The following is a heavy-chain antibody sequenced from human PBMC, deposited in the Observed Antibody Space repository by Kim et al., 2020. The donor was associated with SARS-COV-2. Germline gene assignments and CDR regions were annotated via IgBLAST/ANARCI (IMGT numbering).Heavy chain of an antibody. Sequence: GGSLRLSCAASGFSISTYWMHWVRQVPGKGLLWLTRIKGDGSGATYADPVKGRFTVFRDNAKNMVYLQIDSLRDEDTALYYCAIDFHIAAVDYWGQGTLVSVSS. CDR1: GFSISTYW. V-gene: IGHV3-74*03. D-gene: IGHD6-13*01. J-gene: IGHJ4*02. CDR2: IKGDGSGA. CDR3: AIDFHIAAVDY.